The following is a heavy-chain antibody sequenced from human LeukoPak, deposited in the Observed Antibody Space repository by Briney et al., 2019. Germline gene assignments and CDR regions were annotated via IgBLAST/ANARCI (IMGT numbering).Heavy chain of an antibody. V-gene: IGHV1-46*01. CDR2: INPAGGST. Sequence: ASVKVSCTASGYTFTSYYIHWVRQAPGQGLEWMGIINPAGGSTTYAQKLQGSRLTSTRDTSTSTVYMELSSLRSEDTAVYYCARGRGVHDSHTYDYFDYLGQGSLVTVSS. J-gene: IGHJ4*02. D-gene: IGHD3-22*01. CDR1: GYTFTSYY. CDR3: ARGRGVHDSHTYDYFDY.